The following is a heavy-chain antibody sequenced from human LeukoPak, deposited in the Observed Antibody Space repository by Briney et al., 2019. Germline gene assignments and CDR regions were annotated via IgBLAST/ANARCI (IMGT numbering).Heavy chain of an antibody. CDR1: GGSFSGYY. J-gene: IGHJ4*02. D-gene: IGHD1-26*01. Sequence: SETLSLTCAVYGGSFSGYYWSWIRQPPGKGLEWIGEINHSGSTNYNPSLKSRVTISVDTSKNQFSLKLSSVTAADTAVYYCARGPEPTGATRGGYYFDYWGQGTLVTVSS. CDR3: ARGPEPTGATRGGYYFDY. V-gene: IGHV4-34*01. CDR2: INHSGST.